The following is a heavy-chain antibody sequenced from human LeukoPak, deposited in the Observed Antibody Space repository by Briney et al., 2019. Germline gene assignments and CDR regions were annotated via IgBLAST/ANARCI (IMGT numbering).Heavy chain of an antibody. V-gene: IGHV5-51*01. CDR1: GHSFSSYW. Sequence: GESLKSSCKGSGHSFSSYWIGWVRQMPGKGLEWMGIIYLGDSDTRYSPAFQGQVTMSADKSINTAYLQWNSLKASDTAMYYCARQGGYGDFDYWGQGTLVTVSS. D-gene: IGHD5-12*01. CDR3: ARQGGYGDFDY. J-gene: IGHJ4*02. CDR2: IYLGDSDT.